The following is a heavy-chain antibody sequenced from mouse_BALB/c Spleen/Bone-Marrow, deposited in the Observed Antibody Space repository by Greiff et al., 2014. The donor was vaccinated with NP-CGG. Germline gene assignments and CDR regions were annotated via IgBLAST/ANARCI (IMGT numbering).Heavy chain of an antibody. V-gene: IGHV5-9-3*01. CDR1: GFTFSTYA. CDR3: SRLRMITTYFDV. J-gene: IGHJ1*01. CDR2: ISSSGSYT. D-gene: IGHD2-4*01. Sequence: EVKLVESGGGLAKPGGSLQLSCAASGFTFSTYAMSWVRQTPEKRLEWVATISSSGSYTYYPDSVKSRFTISRDNAKNTLYLQMSSLRSEDTAMFYCSRLRMITTYFDVWGAGTTVTVSS.